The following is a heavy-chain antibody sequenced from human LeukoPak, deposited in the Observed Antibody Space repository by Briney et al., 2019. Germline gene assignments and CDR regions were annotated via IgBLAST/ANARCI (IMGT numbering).Heavy chain of an antibody. CDR1: GGSISSGGYS. J-gene: IGHJ4*02. V-gene: IGHV4-30-2*01. CDR2: IYHSGST. Sequence: SETLSLTCAVSGGSISSGGYSWSWIRQPPGTGLEWIGYIYHSGSTYYNPSLKSRVTISVDRSKNQFSLKLSSVTAADTAVYYCARAASFFDYWGQGTLVTVSS. CDR3: ARAASFFDY.